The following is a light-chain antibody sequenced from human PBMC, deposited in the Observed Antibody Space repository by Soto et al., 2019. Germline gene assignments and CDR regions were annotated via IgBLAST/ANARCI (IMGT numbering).Light chain of an antibody. CDR1: QSLVHSDGIAY. CDR3: MQGTHWPIT. CDR2: KVS. J-gene: IGKJ5*01. Sequence: DILMTQTPLSSPVTLGQPSSISCRASQSLVHSDGIAYFSWFQQRPGRSPRRLIYKVSNRDSGVPARFSGSGSGTDFALKISRVEAEDVGVYYCMQGTHWPITFGQGTRLEIK. V-gene: IGKV2-30*02.